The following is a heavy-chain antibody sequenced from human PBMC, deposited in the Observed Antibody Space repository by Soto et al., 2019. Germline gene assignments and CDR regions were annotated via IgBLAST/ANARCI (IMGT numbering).Heavy chain of an antibody. J-gene: IGHJ4*02. CDR2: ISYDGSNK. Sequence: GGSLRLSCAASGFTFSSYAMHWVRQAPGKGLEWVAVISYDGSNKYYADSAKGRFTISRDNSKNTLYLQMNSLRAEDTAVYYCARSGSYSSSSFLDYWGQGTLVTVSS. CDR3: ARSGSYSSSSFLDY. V-gene: IGHV3-30-3*01. CDR1: GFTFSSYA. D-gene: IGHD6-6*01.